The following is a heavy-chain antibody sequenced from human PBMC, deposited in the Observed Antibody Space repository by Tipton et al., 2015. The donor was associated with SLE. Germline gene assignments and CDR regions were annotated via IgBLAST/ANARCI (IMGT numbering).Heavy chain of an antibody. CDR1: GGSFSGYY. CDR2: INHRGST. CDR3: ARASNWFDP. Sequence: TLSLTCAVYGGSFSGYYWSWIRQPPGKGLEYIGEINHRGSTNYNPSLKSRVTISVDTSKNQFSLKLSSVTAADTAVYYCARASNWFDPWGQGTLVTVSS. V-gene: IGHV4-34*01. J-gene: IGHJ5*02.